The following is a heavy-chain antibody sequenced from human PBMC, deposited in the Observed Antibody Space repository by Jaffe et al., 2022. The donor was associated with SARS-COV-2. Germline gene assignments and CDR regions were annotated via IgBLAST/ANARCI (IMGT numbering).Heavy chain of an antibody. CDR3: ARHKDDSGSFVAFDI. CDR2: INFRGRA. CDR1: GGSITGGIHY. Sequence: QVQLQESGPGLVEPSETLSPTCTISGGSITGGIHYWAWIRQTPGRGLEWIGSINFRGRAFYNPSLKSRVTISGDTSKQQFSLTLTSVTAADTAVYYCARHKDDSGSFVAFDIWGQGTVVTVSS. D-gene: IGHD3-10*01. J-gene: IGHJ3*02. V-gene: IGHV4-39*01.